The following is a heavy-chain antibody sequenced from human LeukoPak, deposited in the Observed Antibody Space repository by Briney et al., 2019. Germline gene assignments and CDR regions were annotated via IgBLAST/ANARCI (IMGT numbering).Heavy chain of an antibody. Sequence: ASVKVSCKASGYTFTGYYMHWVRQAPGQGLEWMGWINPNSGGTNYAQKFQGRVTMTRDTSISTAYMELSRLRSDDTAVYYCARDPAFSSWFDPWGQGTLVTDSS. CDR1: GYTFTGYY. CDR3: ARDPAFSSWFDP. CDR2: INPNSGGT. V-gene: IGHV1-2*02. J-gene: IGHJ5*02.